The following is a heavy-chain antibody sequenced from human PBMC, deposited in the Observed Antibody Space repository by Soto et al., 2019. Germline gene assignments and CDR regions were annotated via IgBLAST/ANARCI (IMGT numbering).Heavy chain of an antibody. CDR1: GYSFTSYW. D-gene: IGHD3-10*01. J-gene: IGHJ4*02. Sequence: PGESLKISCKGSGYSFTSYWIGWVRQMPGKGLEWMGIIYPGDSDTRYSPSFQGQVTISADKSISTAYLQWSSLKASDTAMYYCASSSRAGSGSYYRWSFDYWGQGTLVTVSS. CDR2: IYPGDSDT. CDR3: ASSSRAGSGSYYRWSFDY. V-gene: IGHV5-51*01.